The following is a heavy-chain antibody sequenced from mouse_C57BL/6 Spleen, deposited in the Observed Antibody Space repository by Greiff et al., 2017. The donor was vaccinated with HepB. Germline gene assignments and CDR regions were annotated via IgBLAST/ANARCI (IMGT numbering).Heavy chain of an antibody. CDR3: AREKTAQAPFAY. CDR2: IYPGDGDT. Sequence: QVQLQQSGPELVKPGASVKISCKASGYAFSSSWMNWVKQRPGKGLEWIGRIYPGDGDTNYNGKFKGKATPTADKSSSKAYMQLSSLTSEDSAVYFCAREKTAQAPFAYWGQGTLVTVSA. D-gene: IGHD3-2*02. J-gene: IGHJ3*01. V-gene: IGHV1-82*01. CDR1: GYAFSSSW.